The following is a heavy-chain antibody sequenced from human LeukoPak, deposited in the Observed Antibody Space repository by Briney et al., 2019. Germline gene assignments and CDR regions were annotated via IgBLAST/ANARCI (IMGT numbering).Heavy chain of an antibody. Sequence: GESLKISCKGSGYSFTSYWIGWVRQMLGKGLEWMGIIYPGDSDTRYSPSFQGQVTISADKSISTAYLQWSSLKASDTAMYYCARHPFTISRVVPYYFDYWGQGTLVTVSS. D-gene: IGHD3-10*01. V-gene: IGHV5-51*01. CDR1: GYSFTSYW. CDR2: IYPGDSDT. CDR3: ARHPFTISRVVPYYFDY. J-gene: IGHJ4*02.